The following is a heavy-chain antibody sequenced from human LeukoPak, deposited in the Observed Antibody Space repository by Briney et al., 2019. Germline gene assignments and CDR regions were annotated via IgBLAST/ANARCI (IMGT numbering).Heavy chain of an antibody. V-gene: IGHV3-7*01. Sequence: PGGSPRLSCAASGFTFSSYWMSWVRQAPGKGLEWVANIKQDGSEKYYVDSVKGRFTISRDNAKNSLYLQMNSLRAEDTAVYYCARDSRTVTSNFDYWGQGTLVTVSS. CDR2: IKQDGSEK. D-gene: IGHD4-11*01. CDR3: ARDSRTVTSNFDY. J-gene: IGHJ4*02. CDR1: GFTFSSYW.